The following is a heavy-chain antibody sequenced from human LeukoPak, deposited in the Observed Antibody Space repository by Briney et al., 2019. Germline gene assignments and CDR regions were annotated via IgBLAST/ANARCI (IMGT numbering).Heavy chain of an antibody. CDR3: ARDKDGYNYYFDY. CDR2: IYYSGST. J-gene: IGHJ4*02. CDR1: GGSISSYY. V-gene: IGHV4-59*12. D-gene: IGHD5-24*01. Sequence: SETLSLTCTVSGGSISSYYWSWIRQPPGKGLEWIGYIYYSGSTNYNPSLKSRVTISVDTSKNQFSLKLSSVTAADTAVYYCARDKDGYNYYFDYWGQGTLVTVSS.